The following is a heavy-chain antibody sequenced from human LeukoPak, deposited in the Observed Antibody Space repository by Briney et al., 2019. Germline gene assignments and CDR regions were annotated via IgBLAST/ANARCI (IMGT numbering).Heavy chain of an antibody. Sequence: GGSLRLSCAASGFTSSSYSMNWVRQAPGKGLEWVSSISSSSSYIYYADSVKGRFTISRDNAKNSLYLQMNSLRAEDTAVYYCAREDSSGFDYWGQGTLVTVSS. CDR1: GFTSSSYS. D-gene: IGHD3-22*01. CDR2: ISSSSSYI. CDR3: AREDSSGFDY. J-gene: IGHJ4*02. V-gene: IGHV3-21*01.